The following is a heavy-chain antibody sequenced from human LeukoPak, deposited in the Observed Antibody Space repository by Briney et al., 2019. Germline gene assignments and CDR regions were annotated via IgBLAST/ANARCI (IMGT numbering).Heavy chain of an antibody. CDR2: INPGGDNT. CDR1: GYTFTKYY. CDR3: ARIRDGYNDAYDT. J-gene: IGHJ3*02. V-gene: IGHV1-46*01. D-gene: IGHD5-24*01. Sequence: GASVKVSCKASGYTFTKYYIHWVRQAPGQGLEWMGLINPGGDNTNYAQNFQGRVTMTRDTSTSTVYMELSSLRSEDTAIYYCARIRDGYNDAYDTWGQGTVVTVPS.